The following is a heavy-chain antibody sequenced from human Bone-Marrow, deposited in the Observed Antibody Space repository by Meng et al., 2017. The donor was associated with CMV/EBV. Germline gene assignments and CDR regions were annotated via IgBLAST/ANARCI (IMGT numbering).Heavy chain of an antibody. J-gene: IGHJ4*02. CDR2: IKQDGSEK. CDR3: AREPLRSIVVVPAASDY. D-gene: IGHD2-2*01. Sequence: GGSLRLSCAASGFTFSSYWMSWVRQAPGKGLEWVANIKQDGSEKYYVDSVKGRFTISRDNAKNSLYLQMNSLRAEDTAVYYCAREPLRSIVVVPAASDYWGQGTLVTVSS. V-gene: IGHV3-7*01. CDR1: GFTFSSYW.